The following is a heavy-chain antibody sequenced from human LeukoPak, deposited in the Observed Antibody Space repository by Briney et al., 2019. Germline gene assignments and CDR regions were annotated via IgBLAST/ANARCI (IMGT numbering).Heavy chain of an antibody. CDR1: GGTFSSYA. J-gene: IGHJ4*02. D-gene: IGHD3-10*01. V-gene: IGHV1-69*06. CDR3: ARDLYGSGSNY. Sequence: GASVKVSCKASGGTFSSYAISWVRQAPGQGLEWMGGIIPIFGTANYAQKFQGRVTITADKSTSTAYMELSSLRSEDTAVYHCARDLYGSGSNYWGQGTLVTVSS. CDR2: IIPIFGTA.